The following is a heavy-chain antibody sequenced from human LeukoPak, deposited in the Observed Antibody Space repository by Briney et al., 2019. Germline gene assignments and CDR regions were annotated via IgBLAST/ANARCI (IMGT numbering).Heavy chain of an antibody. V-gene: IGHV4-61*02. D-gene: IGHD3-3*01. CDR2: IYTSGST. J-gene: IGHJ5*02. CDR3: ARVPDYDFWGGPQNWFDP. CDR1: GGSISSGSYY. Sequence: SETLSLTCTVSGGSISSGSYYWSWIRQPAGKGLEWIGRIYTSGSTNYNPSLKSRVTISVDTSKNQFSLKLSSVTAADTAVYYCARVPDYDFWGGPQNWFDPWGQGTLVTVSS.